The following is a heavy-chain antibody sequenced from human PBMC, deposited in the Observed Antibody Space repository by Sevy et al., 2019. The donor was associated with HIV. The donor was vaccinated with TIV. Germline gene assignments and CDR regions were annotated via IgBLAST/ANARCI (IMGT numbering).Heavy chain of an antibody. CDR2: IIPIFGTA. J-gene: IGHJ4*02. D-gene: IGHD4-17*01. CDR3: ATYYGGNSSYFDY. CDR1: GGTFTSYA. Sequence: ASVKVSCKASGGTFTSYAISWVRQAPGQGLEWMGDIIPIFGTANYAQKFQGRVTITADESTSTASMELSGLRSEDTAVYYCATYYGGNSSYFDYWGQGTLVTVSS. V-gene: IGHV1-69*13.